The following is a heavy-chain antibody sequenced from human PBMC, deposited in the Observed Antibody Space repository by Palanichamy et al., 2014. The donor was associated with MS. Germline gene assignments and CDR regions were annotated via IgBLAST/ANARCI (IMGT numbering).Heavy chain of an antibody. CDR1: DFIVSHNY. Sequence: EAQLVESGGGLIQPGGSLRLSCAASDFIVSHNYMNWVRQAPGKGLEWVSVIYADGTTFYADSVRGRFTISRDNSENTLYLQMNSLRAEDTAVYYCAGDPGLPNGADVWGQGTTVIVSS. CDR3: AGDPGLPNGADV. V-gene: IGHV3-53*01. J-gene: IGHJ6*02. CDR2: IYADGTT.